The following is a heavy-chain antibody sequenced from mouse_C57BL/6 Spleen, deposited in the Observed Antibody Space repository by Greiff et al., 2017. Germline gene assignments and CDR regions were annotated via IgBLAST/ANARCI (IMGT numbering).Heavy chain of an antibody. V-gene: IGHV1-64*01. Sequence: VQLQQSGAELVKPGASVKLSCKASGYTFTSYWMHWVKQRPGQGLEWIGMIHPNSGSTNYNEKFKSKATLTVDKSSSTAYMQLSSLTSEDSAVYYCARSTPVERGDYWGQGTSLTVSS. CDR3: ARSTPVERGDY. D-gene: IGHD1-1*01. J-gene: IGHJ4*01. CDR2: IHPNSGST. CDR1: GYTFTSYW.